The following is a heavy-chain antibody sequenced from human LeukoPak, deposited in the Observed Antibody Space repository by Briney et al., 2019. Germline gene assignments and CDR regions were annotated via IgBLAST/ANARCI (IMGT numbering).Heavy chain of an antibody. Sequence: PSETLSLTCTVSGGSISSSSYYWGWIRQPPRKGLEWIATIDYSGSTYYNPSLKSRVTISVDTSKNQFSLKLSSVTAADTAVYYCAIDDFWSGYYPKDYWGQGTLVTVSS. D-gene: IGHD3-3*01. V-gene: IGHV4-39*07. CDR1: GGSISSSSYY. CDR3: AIDDFWSGYYPKDY. J-gene: IGHJ4*02. CDR2: IDYSGST.